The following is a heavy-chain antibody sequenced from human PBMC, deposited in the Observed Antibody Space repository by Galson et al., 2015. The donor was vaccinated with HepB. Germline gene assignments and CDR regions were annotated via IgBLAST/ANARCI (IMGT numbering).Heavy chain of an antibody. D-gene: IGHD3-10*01. CDR2: IKQRWSET. Sequence: SLRLSCAASGFTFSRYWMTWVRQAPGKGLEWVANIKQRWSETYYEDSVRGRFTISRDDAKNSVYLEMNSLRDEDTAVYYCGGTHTLSGSFGDYYYYGMDVRGQGTTVTVSS. V-gene: IGHV3-7*01. J-gene: IGHJ6*02. CDR1: GFTFSRYW. CDR3: GGTHTLSGSFGDYYYYGMDV.